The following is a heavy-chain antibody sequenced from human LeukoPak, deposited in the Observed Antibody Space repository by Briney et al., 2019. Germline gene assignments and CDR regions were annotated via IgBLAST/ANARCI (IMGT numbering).Heavy chain of an antibody. Sequence: PSETLSLTCTVSGGSISSSSYYWGWIRQPPGKGLEWIGSIYYSGSTYYNPSLKSRVTISVDTSKNQFSLKLSSVTAADTAVYYCARHSRMFGGVWGSHRGSGSGFGYWGQGTLVTVSS. CDR2: IYYSGST. CDR3: ARHSRMFGGVWGSHRGSGSGFGY. V-gene: IGHV4-39*01. CDR1: GGSISSSSYY. J-gene: IGHJ4*02. D-gene: IGHD3-16*02.